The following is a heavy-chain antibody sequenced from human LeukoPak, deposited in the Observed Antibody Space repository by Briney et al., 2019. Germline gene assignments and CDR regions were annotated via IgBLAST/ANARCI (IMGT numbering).Heavy chain of an antibody. V-gene: IGHV4-4*07. CDR3: ARERGRSYGSVPYYYYYMDV. D-gene: IGHD5-18*01. CDR2: IYSSGST. J-gene: IGHJ6*03. Sequence: KSSETLSLTCTVSGVSISRYYWSWIRQPAGKGLEWIGRIYSSGSTTYNPSLKSRVTMSIDTSKNQFSLKLSFVTAADTAVYYCARERGRSYGSVPYYYYYMDVWGKGTTVTVSS. CDR1: GVSISRYY.